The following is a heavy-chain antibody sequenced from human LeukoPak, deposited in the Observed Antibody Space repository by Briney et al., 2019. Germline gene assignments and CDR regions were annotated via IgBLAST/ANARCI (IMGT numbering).Heavy chain of an antibody. CDR3: ARDRGITGTSWFDP. V-gene: IGHV1-18*01. CDR2: ISAYNGNT. CDR1: GYTFTSYG. D-gene: IGHD1/OR15-1a*01. Sequence: ASVKVSCKASGYTFTSYGISWVRQAPGQGLEWMGWISAYNGNTNYAQKLQGRVTMTTDTSTSTAYMELRSLRSDDTAVYYCARDRGITGTSWFDPWGQGTLVTVSS. J-gene: IGHJ5*02.